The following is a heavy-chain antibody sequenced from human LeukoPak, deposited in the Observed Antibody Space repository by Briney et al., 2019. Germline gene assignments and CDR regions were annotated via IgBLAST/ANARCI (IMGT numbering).Heavy chain of an antibody. D-gene: IGHD3-22*01. CDR2: INPNSGGT. CDR1: GYTFTGYY. Sequence: ASVKVSCKASGYTFTGYYMHWVRQAPGQGLEWMGWINPNSGGTNYAQKFQGRVTMTRDTSIGTAYMELSRLRSDDTAVYYCARSLLIRDNYDREHSYGYWGQGTLVTVSS. CDR3: ARSLLIRDNYDREHSYGY. V-gene: IGHV1-2*02. J-gene: IGHJ4*02.